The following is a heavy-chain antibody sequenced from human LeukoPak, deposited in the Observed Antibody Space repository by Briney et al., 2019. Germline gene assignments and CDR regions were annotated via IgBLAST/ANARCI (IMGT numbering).Heavy chain of an antibody. CDR1: GGSISSSSYY. V-gene: IGHV4-39*01. D-gene: IGHD3/OR15-3a*01. CDR3: ARQEGLLFDY. Sequence: PSETLSLTCTVSGGSISSSSYYWGWIRQPPGKGLEWIGSIYYSGSTYYNPSLKSRVTISVDTSKNQFSLKLSSVTAADTAVYYCARQEGLLFDYWGQGTLVTVSS. CDR2: IYYSGST. J-gene: IGHJ4*02.